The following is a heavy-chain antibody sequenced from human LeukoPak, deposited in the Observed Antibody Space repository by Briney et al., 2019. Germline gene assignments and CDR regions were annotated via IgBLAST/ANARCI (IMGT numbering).Heavy chain of an antibody. V-gene: IGHV3-33*01. Sequence: RRSLRLSCAASGFAFSSYGMHWVCQAPGKGLEWVAVIWFDGSNKYYADSVKGRFTISRDNSKNTLYLQMNSLRAEDTAVYYCARETLDGFDIWGQGIMVTVSS. D-gene: IGHD4-23*01. CDR2: IWFDGSNK. CDR3: ARETLDGFDI. CDR1: GFAFSSYG. J-gene: IGHJ3*02.